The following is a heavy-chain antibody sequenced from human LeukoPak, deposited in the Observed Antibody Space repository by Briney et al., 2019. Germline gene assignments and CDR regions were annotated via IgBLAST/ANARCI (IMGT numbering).Heavy chain of an antibody. V-gene: IGHV3-66*01. Sequence: GGSLRLSCAASGFTVSSNYMSWVRQAPGKGLEWVSVIYSGGSTYYADSVKGRFTISRDNSKNTLYLQMNSLRAEDTAVYYCARYYYDSSGYTPGWGQGTLVTVSS. CDR1: GFTVSSNY. CDR2: IYSGGST. CDR3: ARYYYDSSGYTPG. D-gene: IGHD3-22*01. J-gene: IGHJ4*02.